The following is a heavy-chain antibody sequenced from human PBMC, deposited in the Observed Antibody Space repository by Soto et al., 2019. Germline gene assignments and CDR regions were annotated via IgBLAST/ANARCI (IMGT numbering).Heavy chain of an antibody. D-gene: IGHD6-19*01. CDR3: ARDPFQGGWFVDLDY. V-gene: IGHV3-74*01. J-gene: IGHJ4*02. Sequence: GGSLRLSCAASGFTFSSYWMHWVRQAPGKWLVWVSRINSDGSSTSYADSVKGRFTISRDNAKNTLYLQMNSLRAEDTAVYYCARDPFQGGWFVDLDYWGQGTLVTVSS. CDR2: INSDGSST. CDR1: GFTFSSYW.